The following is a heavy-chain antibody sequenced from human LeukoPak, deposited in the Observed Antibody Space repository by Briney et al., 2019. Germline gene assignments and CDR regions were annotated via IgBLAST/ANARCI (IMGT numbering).Heavy chain of an antibody. Sequence: ASVKVSCKASGYSFTGHYMHWVRQAPGQGLEWMGWINPKSGGTNYAQKFQGRVTMTRDTSTSTVYMELSSLRSEDTAVYYCARGVSVGYSGYAGNYWGQGTLVTVSS. CDR3: ARGVSVGYSGYAGNY. CDR2: INPKSGGT. V-gene: IGHV1-2*02. J-gene: IGHJ4*02. D-gene: IGHD5-12*01. CDR1: GYSFTGHY.